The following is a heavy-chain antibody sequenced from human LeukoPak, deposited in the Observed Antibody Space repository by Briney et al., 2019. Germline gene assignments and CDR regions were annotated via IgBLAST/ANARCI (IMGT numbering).Heavy chain of an antibody. CDR1: GFTVSSNY. V-gene: IGHV3-53*01. Sequence: QPGGSLRLSCAASGFTVSSNYMNWVRQAPGKGLEWVSVIYSGGSTYCADSVKGRFTISRDNSKNTPYLQMNSLRAEDTAVYYCARDVSYGWYYFDHWGQGTLVTVSS. CDR2: IYSGGST. CDR3: ARDVSYGWYYFDH. J-gene: IGHJ4*02. D-gene: IGHD5-18*01.